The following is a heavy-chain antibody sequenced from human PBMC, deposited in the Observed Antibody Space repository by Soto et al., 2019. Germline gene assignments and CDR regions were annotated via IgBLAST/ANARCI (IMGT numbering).Heavy chain of an antibody. V-gene: IGHV4-59*01. D-gene: IGHD3-10*01. J-gene: IGHJ6*02. CDR1: GGSISSYD. CDR3: ARDSKRGYGSGSSPGYGMDV. Sequence: PSETLSLTCTVSGGSISSYDLSWIRQPPGKGLEWIGYIYYSGSTNYNPSLKSRVTISVDTSKNQFSLKLSSVTAADTAVYYCARDSKRGYGSGSSPGYGMDVWGQGTTVTVSS. CDR2: IYYSGST.